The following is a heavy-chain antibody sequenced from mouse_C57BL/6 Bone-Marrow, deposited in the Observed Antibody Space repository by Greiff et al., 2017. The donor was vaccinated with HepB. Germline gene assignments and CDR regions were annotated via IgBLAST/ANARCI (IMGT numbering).Heavy chain of an antibody. D-gene: IGHD2-2*01. CDR1: GYSITSGYY. CDR2: ISYDGSN. CDR3: ARVVYGYGWFAY. Sequence: EVKLLESGPGLVKPSQSLSLTCSVTGYSITSGYYWNWIRQFPGNKLEWMGYISYDGSNNYNPSLKNRISITRDTSKNQFFLKLNSVTTEDTATYYCARVVYGYGWFAYWGQGTLVTVSA. V-gene: IGHV3-6*01. J-gene: IGHJ3*01.